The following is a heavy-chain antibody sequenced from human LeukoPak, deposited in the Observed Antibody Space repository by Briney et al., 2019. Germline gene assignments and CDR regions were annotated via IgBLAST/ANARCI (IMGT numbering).Heavy chain of an antibody. D-gene: IGHD3-9*01. CDR1: GGSVSSGISY. CDR2: IHYTGSN. J-gene: IGHJ5*02. CDR3: ARGRYSAGDNWFDP. Sequence: SETLSLTCSVSGGSVSSGISYWSWIRQYPGRGLEWIGYIHYTGSNNYNPSLKSRVTMLIDTSKNQFPLKLSSVTAADTAVYYCARGRYSAGDNWFDPWGQGTLVTVSS. V-gene: IGHV4-61*01.